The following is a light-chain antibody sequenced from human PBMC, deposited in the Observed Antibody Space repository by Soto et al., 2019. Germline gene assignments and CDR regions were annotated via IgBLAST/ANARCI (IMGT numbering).Light chain of an antibody. CDR1: QSISSY. CDR3: QQRYSTPKT. J-gene: IGKJ1*01. Sequence: SQMTQAPSSLSASVGDRVTITCLASQSISSYLHWYKQKPGKXPKXXIYAASSLQSGVPSRFSGSGSGTDLTLNISRLQPEDGATYYGQQRYSTPKTFGQGTKVDIK. V-gene: IGKV1-39*01. CDR2: AAS.